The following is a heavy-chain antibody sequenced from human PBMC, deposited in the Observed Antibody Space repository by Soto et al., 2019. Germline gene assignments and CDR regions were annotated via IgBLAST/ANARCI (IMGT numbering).Heavy chain of an antibody. CDR1: GFTVSSNY. D-gene: IGHD2-2*01. J-gene: IGHJ6*02. CDR3: GREQVVVVAAAIPLYYYYGMDV. V-gene: IGHV3-53*01. Sequence: GGSLRLSCAASGFTVSSNYMSWVRQAPGKGLEWVSVIYSGGSTYYADSVKGRFTISRDNSKNTLYLQMNSLRAEDTAVYYCGREQVVVVAAAIPLYYYYGMDVWGQGTTVTVSS. CDR2: IYSGGST.